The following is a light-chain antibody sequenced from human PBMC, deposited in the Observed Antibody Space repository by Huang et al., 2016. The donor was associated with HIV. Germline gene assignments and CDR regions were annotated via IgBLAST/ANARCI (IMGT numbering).Light chain of an antibody. Sequence: AIRMTQSPSSLSASTGDRVTITCRASQGISSYLAWYQQKPGKAPKLLIYAASTLQSGVPSRFSGSGSGTDFTLTISCLQSEDFATYYCQQYYSTPPRAFGQGTKVEIK. CDR2: AAS. CDR3: QQYYSTPPRA. J-gene: IGKJ1*01. V-gene: IGKV1-8*01. CDR1: QGISSY.